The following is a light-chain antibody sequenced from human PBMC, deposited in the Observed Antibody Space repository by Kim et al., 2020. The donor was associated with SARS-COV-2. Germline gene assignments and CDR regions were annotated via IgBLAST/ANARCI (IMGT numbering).Light chain of an antibody. CDR1: NIGSKS. V-gene: IGLV3-21*04. CDR2: YDS. CDR3: QVWDSSSDHYV. J-gene: IGLJ1*01. Sequence: SYELTQPPSVSVAPGKTARITCGGNNIGSKSVHWYQQKPGQAPVLVIYYDSDRPSGIPERFSGSNYGNTATLTISRVEAGDGADYYCQVWDSSSDHYVFGTGAKVTVL.